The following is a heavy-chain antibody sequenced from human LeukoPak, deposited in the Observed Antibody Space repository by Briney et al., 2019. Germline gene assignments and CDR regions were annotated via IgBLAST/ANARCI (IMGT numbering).Heavy chain of an antibody. J-gene: IGHJ4*02. CDR3: ARANSGYYLANDDY. CDR1: GGSISSSNW. Sequence: SGTLSLTCAVSGGSISSSNWWSWVRQPPGKGLEWIGEIYHSGSTNYNPSLKSRVTISVDKSKNQFSLKLSSVTAADTAVYYCARANSGYYLANDDYWGQGTLVTVSS. V-gene: IGHV4-4*02. D-gene: IGHD3-22*01. CDR2: IYHSGST.